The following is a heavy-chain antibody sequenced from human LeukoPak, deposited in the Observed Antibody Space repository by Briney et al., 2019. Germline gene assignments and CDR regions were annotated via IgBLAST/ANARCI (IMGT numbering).Heavy chain of an antibody. CDR1: GFTFSSYA. D-gene: IGHD2-2*03. J-gene: IGHJ6*02. CDR3: AKSGYCSSTSCYGHYYYYYGMDV. CDR2: ISGSGGGT. Sequence: PGGSLRLSCAASGFTFSSYAMSWIRQAPGKGLEWVSAISGSGGGTYYADSVKGRFTISRDNSKNTLYLQMNSLRAEDTAVYYCAKSGYCSSTSCYGHYYYYYGMDVWGQGTTVTVSS. V-gene: IGHV3-23*01.